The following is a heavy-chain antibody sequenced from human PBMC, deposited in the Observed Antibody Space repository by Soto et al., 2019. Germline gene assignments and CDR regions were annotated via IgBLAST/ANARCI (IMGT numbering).Heavy chain of an antibody. J-gene: IGHJ5*02. V-gene: IGHV3-48*03. CDR1: GFTFSNYA. CDR3: VRDSLRNGYKNA. Sequence: EAQLVEPGGGLVQPGGSLRLSCAASGFTFSNYAMNCVRQAPGKGLEWVAYITSRAPTIYYADSVKGRFNIARDNAKTSLYLQMNNLRAEATAIYYCVRDSLRNGYKNAWGQGTLVTVSS. D-gene: IGHD5-12*01. CDR2: ITSRAPTI.